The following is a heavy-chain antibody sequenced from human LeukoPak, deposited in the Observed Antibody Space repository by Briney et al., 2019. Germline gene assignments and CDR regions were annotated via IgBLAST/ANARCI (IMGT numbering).Heavy chain of an antibody. J-gene: IGHJ4*02. V-gene: IGHV3-7*01. CDR3: AKLAKYFYGSEAYYFFEH. Sequence: GWSLRLSCAASGFTFSSYAMHCVRQAPGKGLEWVANIKQDGTEKYYVDSVKGRFTISRHNAKNSLYLQMNSLRVEDTAVYYCAKLAKYFYGSEAYYFFEHWGQGTPVTAS. D-gene: IGHD3-10*01. CDR1: GFTFSSYA. CDR2: IKQDGTEK.